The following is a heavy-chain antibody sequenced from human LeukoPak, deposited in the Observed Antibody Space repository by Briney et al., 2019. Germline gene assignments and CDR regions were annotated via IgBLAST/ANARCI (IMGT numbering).Heavy chain of an antibody. CDR3: AKAPGDYDGGLDY. V-gene: IGHV3-30*02. J-gene: IGHJ4*02. D-gene: IGHD4-23*01. CDR2: IRYDGSNK. Sequence: GGSLRLSCAASGFTFSSYGMHWVRQAPGKGLEWVAFIRYDGSNKYYADSVEGRFTISRDNSKNTLYLQMNSLRAEDTAVYYCAKAPGDYDGGLDYWGQGTLVTVSS. CDR1: GFTFSSYG.